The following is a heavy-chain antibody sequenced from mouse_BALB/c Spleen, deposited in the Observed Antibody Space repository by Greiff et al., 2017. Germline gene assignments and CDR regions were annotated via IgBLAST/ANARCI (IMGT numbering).Heavy chain of an antibody. V-gene: IGHV5-6-5*01. D-gene: IGHD2-4*01. Sequence: EVQGVESGGGLVKPGGSLKLSCAASGFTFSSYAMSWVRQTPEKRLEWVASISSGGSTYYPDSVKGRFTISRDNARNILYLQMSSLRSEDTAMYYCARGYYDYDLDYWGQGTTLTVSS. CDR1: GFTFSSYA. CDR2: ISSGGST. J-gene: IGHJ2*01. CDR3: ARGYYDYDLDY.